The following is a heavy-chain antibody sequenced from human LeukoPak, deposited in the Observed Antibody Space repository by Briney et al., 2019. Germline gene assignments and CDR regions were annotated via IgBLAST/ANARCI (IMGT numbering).Heavy chain of an antibody. Sequence: SETLSLTCAVYGGSFSGYYWSWIRQPPGKGLEWIGEINHSGSTNYNPSLKSRVTVSVDTSKNQFSLKLSSVTAADTAVYYCARARPVLLWFGYNWFDPWGQGTLVTVSS. CDR1: GGSFSGYY. V-gene: IGHV4-34*01. D-gene: IGHD3-10*01. J-gene: IGHJ5*02. CDR3: ARARPVLLWFGYNWFDP. CDR2: INHSGST.